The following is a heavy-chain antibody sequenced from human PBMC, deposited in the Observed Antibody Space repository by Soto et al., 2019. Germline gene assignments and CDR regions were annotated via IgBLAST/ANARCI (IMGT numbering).Heavy chain of an antibody. V-gene: IGHV4-31*03. CDR2: IYYSGST. J-gene: IGHJ6*02. Sequence: PSETLSLTCTVSGGSISSGGYYWSWIRQHPGKGLEWIGYIYYSGSTYYNPSLKSRVTISVDTSKNQFSLKLSSVTAADTAVYYCARDKGGEVPAAYYYYGMDVWGQGTTVTVSS. CDR1: GGSISSGGYY. CDR3: ARDKGGEVPAAYYYYGMDV. D-gene: IGHD2-2*01.